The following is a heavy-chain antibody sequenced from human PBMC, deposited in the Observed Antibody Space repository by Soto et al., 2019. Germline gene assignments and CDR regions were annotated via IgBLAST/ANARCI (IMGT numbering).Heavy chain of an antibody. J-gene: IGHJ3*02. CDR2: IIPIFGTA. D-gene: IGHD3-22*01. CDR3: AHSARKYYYDSSGYAFDI. V-gene: IGHV1-69*13. Sequence: GASVKVSCKASGGTFSSYAISWVRQAPGQGLEWMGGIIPIFGTANYAQKFQGRVTITADESTSTAYMELSSLRSEDTAVYYCAHSARKYYYDSSGYAFDIWGQGTMVTVS. CDR1: GGTFSSYA.